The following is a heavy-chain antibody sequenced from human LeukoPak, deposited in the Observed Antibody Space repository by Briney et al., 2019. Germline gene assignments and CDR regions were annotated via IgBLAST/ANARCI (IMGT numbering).Heavy chain of an antibody. CDR2: ISGSDGST. Sequence: PGGSLRLSCAASGLTFSSYAMSWVRQAPGKGLEWVSTISGSDGSTYYADSVKGRFTVSRDYSRNTVYLQMDNLRTDDTAVYYCARDATRGGDNDYWGQGTRVIVSS. J-gene: IGHJ4*02. D-gene: IGHD2-21*02. CDR1: GLTFSSYA. CDR3: ARDATRGGDNDY. V-gene: IGHV3-23*01.